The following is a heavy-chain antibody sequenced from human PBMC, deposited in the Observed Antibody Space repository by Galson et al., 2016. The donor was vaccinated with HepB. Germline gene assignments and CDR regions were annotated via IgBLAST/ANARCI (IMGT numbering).Heavy chain of an antibody. J-gene: IGHJ4*02. CDR1: GGSFSGYY. V-gene: IGHV4-34*01. CDR3: GTYLEGHGGTGY. Sequence: SETLSLTCGVYGGSFSGYYWSWIRQPPGKGLEWIGEINRSGSTNYNPSLKSRVTVSAETSKNHFSLKLSSVIAADTAVYYCGTYLEGHGGTGYWGQGTPVIVSS. CDR2: INRSGST. D-gene: IGHD3-16*01.